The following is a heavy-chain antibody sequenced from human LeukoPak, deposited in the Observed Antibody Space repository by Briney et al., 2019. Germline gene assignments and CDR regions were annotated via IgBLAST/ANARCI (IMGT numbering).Heavy chain of an antibody. J-gene: IGHJ4*02. CDR3: ARRTVTNFDY. D-gene: IGHD4-17*01. CDR2: IYYSGST. V-gene: IGHV4-39*01. CDR1: GGSISSSSYY. Sequence: SETLSPTCIVSGGSISSSSYYWAWIRQPPGKGLEWIGSIYYSGSTYYNPSPKSRVTISVDTSKNQFSLKLSSVTAADTAVYYCARRTVTNFDYWGQGTLVTVSS.